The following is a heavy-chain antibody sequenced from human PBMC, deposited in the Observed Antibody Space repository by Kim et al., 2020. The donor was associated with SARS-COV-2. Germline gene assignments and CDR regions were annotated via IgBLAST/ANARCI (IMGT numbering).Heavy chain of an antibody. J-gene: IGHJ4*02. V-gene: IGHV1-3*01. CDR2: IDCGNGNT. Sequence: ASVKVSCKTSGHFFTRDSIHWVRQAPGQGLEWMGGIDCGNGNTIYSQKFQGRVTFTTDTSASTAYMELSFLRSEDSAVYYCLGGSYFDCSGQGTLVTASS. CDR3: LGGSYFDC. CDR1: GHFFTRDS. D-gene: IGHD3-16*01.